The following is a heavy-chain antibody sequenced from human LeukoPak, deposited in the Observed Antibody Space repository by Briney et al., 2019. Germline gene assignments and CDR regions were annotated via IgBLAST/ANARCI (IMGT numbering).Heavy chain of an antibody. D-gene: IGHD2-15*01. CDR3: AKDDCSGGSCFEYFDH. V-gene: IGHV3-23*01. CDR2: ISGHGRST. CDR1: GFTFNTYA. J-gene: IGHJ5*02. Sequence: PGGSLSLSCAASGFTFNTYAMNWVRQAPGKGLEWVSAISGHGRSTYYADSVKGRFSISRDNSNNTLYLEMNSLRAEDTAVYYCAKDDCSGGSCFEYFDHWGQGTLVTVSS.